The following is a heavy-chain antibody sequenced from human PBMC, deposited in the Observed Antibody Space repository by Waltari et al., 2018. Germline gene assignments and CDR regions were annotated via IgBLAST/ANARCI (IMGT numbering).Heavy chain of an antibody. CDR2: MSYSGAT. Sequence: QLQLQESGPGLVKPSETLSLTCSVSGGSITNNRHYWGWIRQPPGQGLEWIATMSYSGATYSSPSLKSRVTISRDTSKNQLSLKLGSVTAADTAVYYCATYLGASLGTAAFDVWGQGTMVTVSS. J-gene: IGHJ3*01. V-gene: IGHV4-39*01. D-gene: IGHD1-1*01. CDR3: ATYLGASLGTAAFDV. CDR1: GGSITNNRHY.